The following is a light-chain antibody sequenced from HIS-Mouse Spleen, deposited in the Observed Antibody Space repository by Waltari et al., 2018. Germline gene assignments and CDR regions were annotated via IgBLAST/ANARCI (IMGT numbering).Light chain of an antibody. CDR3: SSYTSSSTLVV. CDR1: SSDVGGYNY. CDR2: EVS. Sequence: QSALTQPASVSGSPGQSITISCTGTSSDVGGYNYVSWYQQHPGKAPKLMISEVSNRPSGGSKRFSGSKSGNTASLTISGLQAEDEADYYCSSYTSSSTLVVFGGGTKLTVL. J-gene: IGLJ2*01. V-gene: IGLV2-14*01.